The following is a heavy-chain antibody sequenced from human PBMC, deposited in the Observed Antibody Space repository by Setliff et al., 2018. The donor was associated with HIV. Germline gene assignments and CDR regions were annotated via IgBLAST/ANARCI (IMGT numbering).Heavy chain of an antibody. J-gene: IGHJ5*02. V-gene: IGHV1-69*04. CDR1: GGAFISHT. D-gene: IGHD2-2*02. CDR3: AKEQEIGSYLDP. Sequence: EASVKVSCKASGGAFISHTLTWVRQAPGQGLEWMGRIIPILGIPNYAQNFQGRLTISADKSTRTAYLELSSLRSDDSAVYFCAKEQEIGSYLDPWGQGTLVTVSS. CDR2: IIPILGIP.